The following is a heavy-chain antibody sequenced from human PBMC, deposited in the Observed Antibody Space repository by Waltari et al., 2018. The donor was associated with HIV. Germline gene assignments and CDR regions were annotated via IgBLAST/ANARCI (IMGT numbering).Heavy chain of an antibody. CDR1: GITFGDYS. D-gene: IGHD2-2*01. CDR3: TRGRDCSSTSCYGDY. CDR2: IRSKAYGGTT. Sequence: EVQLVESGGGLVQPGRSLRLSCTASGITFGDYSMTCFRQAPGKGLEWVGFIRSKAYGGTTEYAASVKGRFTISRDDSKSIAYLQMNSLKTEDTAVYYCTRGRDCSSTSCYGDYWGQGTLVTVSS. V-gene: IGHV3-49*03. J-gene: IGHJ4*02.